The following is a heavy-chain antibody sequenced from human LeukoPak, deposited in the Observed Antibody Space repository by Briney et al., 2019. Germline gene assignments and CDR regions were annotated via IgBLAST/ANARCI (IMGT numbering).Heavy chain of an antibody. D-gene: IGHD3-3*01. Sequence: PGGSLRLSCAASGFTFSSYAMSWVRQAPGKGLEWVSAISGSGGSTYYADSVKGRFTISRDNSKNTLYLQMNSLRAEDTAVYYCAKNRDDFWSGFTDPTDYWGQGTLVTVSS. CDR3: AKNRDDFWSGFTDPTDY. CDR1: GFTFSSYA. V-gene: IGHV3-23*01. CDR2: ISGSGGST. J-gene: IGHJ4*02.